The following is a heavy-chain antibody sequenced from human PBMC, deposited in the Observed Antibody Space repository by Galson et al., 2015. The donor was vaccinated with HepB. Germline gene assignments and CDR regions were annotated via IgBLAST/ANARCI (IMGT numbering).Heavy chain of an antibody. CDR1: GDSISSGSYY. D-gene: IGHD6-19*01. CDR3: MRQASGWYWGGSGPVY. CDR2: IHYSGNI. J-gene: IGHJ4*02. V-gene: IGHV4-39*01. Sequence: TCTVSGDSISSGSYYWGWIRQPPGKGLEWIGTIHYSGNIHYNPSLESRVTISVDTSKNQFSLKLSSVTAADTAVYYCMRQASGWYWGGSGPVYWGQGTLVTVSS.